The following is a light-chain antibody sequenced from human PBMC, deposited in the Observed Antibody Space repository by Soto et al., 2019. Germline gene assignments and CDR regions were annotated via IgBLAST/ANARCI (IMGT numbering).Light chain of an antibody. J-gene: IGKJ2*01. CDR3: QHYNSSPYT. V-gene: IGKV1-5*03. CDR2: KAS. Sequence: DFQMTQFPSTLSASVGDRVTITCRASQSIHSWLAWYQQKPGKAPNLLIYKASSLESGVPSRFSGSGSGTEFTLTISSLQPDDFETYYCQHYNSSPYTFGQGTKLEIK. CDR1: QSIHSW.